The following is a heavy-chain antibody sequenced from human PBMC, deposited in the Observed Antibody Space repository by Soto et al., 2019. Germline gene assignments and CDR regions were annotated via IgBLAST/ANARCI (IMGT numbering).Heavy chain of an antibody. CDR1: GDSVSSNSAA. D-gene: IGHD3-3*01. V-gene: IGHV6-1*01. CDR2: TYYRSKWYN. CDR3: ARESDFWSGYPDYYYYGMDV. Sequence: SQTLSLTCAISGDSVSSNSAAWNWIRQSPSRGLEWLGRTYYRSKWYNDYAVSVKSRITINPDTSKNQFSLQLNSVTPEDTAVYYCARESDFWSGYPDYYYYGMDVWGQGTTVTVSS. J-gene: IGHJ6*02.